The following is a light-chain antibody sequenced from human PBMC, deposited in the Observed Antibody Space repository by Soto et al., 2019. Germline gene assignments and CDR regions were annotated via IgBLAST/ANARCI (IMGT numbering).Light chain of an antibody. Sequence: QSALTQPASVSGSPGQSITISCTGTSSDIGNYDFVSWYQQVPGTAPKAMIYEVSSRPSGVSNRFSGSKSGNKASLTISGLQAEDEAYYYCSSYTTSTSFILFGGGTKLTVL. CDR1: SSDIGNYDF. CDR2: EVS. J-gene: IGLJ2*01. V-gene: IGLV2-14*01. CDR3: SSYTTSTSFIL.